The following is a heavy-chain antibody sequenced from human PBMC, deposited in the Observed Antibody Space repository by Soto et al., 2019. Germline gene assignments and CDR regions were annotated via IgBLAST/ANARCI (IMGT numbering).Heavy chain of an antibody. J-gene: IGHJ4*02. D-gene: IGHD5-18*01. Sequence: SETLSLTCAVSGGSISSSNWWSWVRQPPGKGLEWIGEIYHSGSTNYNPSLKSRVTISVDKSRNQFSLKLSSVTAADTAVYYCARDGYSYGNFDYWGQGTLVTVSS. V-gene: IGHV4-4*02. CDR1: GGSISSSNW. CDR2: IYHSGST. CDR3: ARDGYSYGNFDY.